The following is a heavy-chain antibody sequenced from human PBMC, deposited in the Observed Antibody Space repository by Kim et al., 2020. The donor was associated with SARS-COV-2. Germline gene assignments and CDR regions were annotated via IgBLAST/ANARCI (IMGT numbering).Heavy chain of an antibody. D-gene: IGHD3-16*01. Sequence: PSRKSRATITVDTSTNQFSLKLSSVTAADTAVYYCASGLGSPPWTPAFDPWGQGTLVTVSS. CDR3: ASGLGSPPWTPAFDP. J-gene: IGHJ5*02. V-gene: IGHV4-59*09.